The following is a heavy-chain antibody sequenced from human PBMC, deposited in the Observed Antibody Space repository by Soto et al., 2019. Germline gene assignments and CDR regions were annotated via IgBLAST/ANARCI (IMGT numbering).Heavy chain of an antibody. V-gene: IGHV3-33*01. CDR1: GFTFNSYG. D-gene: IGHD6-13*01. Sequence: QVQLVESGGGVVQPGRSLRLSCAASGFTFNSYGMHWVRQAPGKGLEWVAVIWYDGSNKYYADSVKGRFTISRDNSKNTLYLQMNSLRAEDTAVYYCARESLTAADSGYFDYWGQGTLVTVSS. CDR3: ARESLTAADSGYFDY. CDR2: IWYDGSNK. J-gene: IGHJ4*02.